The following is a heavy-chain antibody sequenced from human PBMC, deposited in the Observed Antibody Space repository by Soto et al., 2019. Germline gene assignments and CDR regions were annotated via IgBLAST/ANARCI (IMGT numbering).Heavy chain of an antibody. CDR1: GFTFSSYA. CDR2: ISGSGGST. CDR3: AKVYRELVIAAYYFDY. Sequence: PGGSLRLSCAASGFTFSSYAMNWVRQAPGQGLEWGSAISGSGGSTYYADSVKGRFTISRDNSKNTLYLQMNSLRAEDTAVYYCAKVYRELVIAAYYFDYWGQGTLVTVSS. J-gene: IGHJ4*02. D-gene: IGHD2-15*01. V-gene: IGHV3-23*01.